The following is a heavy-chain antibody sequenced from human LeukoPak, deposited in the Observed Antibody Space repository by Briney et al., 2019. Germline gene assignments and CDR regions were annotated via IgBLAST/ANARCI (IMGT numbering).Heavy chain of an antibody. Sequence: GGSLRLSCAASGFTFSSYVMHWVRQAPGKGLEYVSAISSNGGSTYYPNSVKGRFTISRDNSKNTLYLQMNSLRAEDTAVYYCAKGAPYSSSLSNWFDPWGQGTLVTVSS. D-gene: IGHD6-6*01. CDR1: GFTFSSYV. J-gene: IGHJ5*02. CDR3: AKGAPYSSSLSNWFDP. V-gene: IGHV3-64*01. CDR2: ISSNGGST.